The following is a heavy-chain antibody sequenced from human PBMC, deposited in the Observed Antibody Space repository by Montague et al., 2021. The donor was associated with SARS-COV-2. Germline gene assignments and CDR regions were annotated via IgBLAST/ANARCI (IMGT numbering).Heavy chain of an antibody. CDR2: INFSGST. CDR1: GGSISFYS. J-gene: IGHJ4*02. CDR3: ARGYQLRFLEWSSRQSTFDY. D-gene: IGHD3-3*01. Sequence: SETLSLTCTVSGGSISFYSWSWIRQPPGQGLEWIGYINFSGSTNYNPTLKSRVTISVDASKNQFSLKLSSVTAADTAVYYCARGYQLRFLEWSSRQSTFDYWGQGTLVTVSS. V-gene: IGHV4-59*12.